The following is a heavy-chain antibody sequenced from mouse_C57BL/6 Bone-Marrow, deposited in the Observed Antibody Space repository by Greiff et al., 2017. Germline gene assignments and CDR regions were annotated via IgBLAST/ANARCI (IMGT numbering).Heavy chain of an antibody. CDR2: IDPSDSYT. V-gene: IGHV1-69*01. Sequence: QVQLQQPGAELVMPGASVKLSCKASGYTFTSYWMHWVKQRPGQGLEWIGEIDPSDSYTNYNQKFKGKATLTVDKSSSTAYMQLNSLTSEDSAVYECARGYDDDYAMDYWGQGPSVTVSS. D-gene: IGHD2-4*01. J-gene: IGHJ4*01. CDR1: GYTFTSYW. CDR3: ARGYDDDYAMDY.